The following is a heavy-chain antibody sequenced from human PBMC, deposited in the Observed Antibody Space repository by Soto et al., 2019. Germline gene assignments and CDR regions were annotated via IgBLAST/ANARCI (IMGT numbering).Heavy chain of an antibody. D-gene: IGHD2-2*01. CDR2: IYWDDDK. CDR1: GFSLSTSGVG. CDR3: AHSTIVVVPAAMTFDI. V-gene: IGHV2-5*02. Sequence: QITLKESGPTLVKPTQPLTLTCTFSGFSLSTSGVGVVWIRQPPGKALEWLALIYWDDDKSYSPYLKSRLTITKYNSKHQLVLTMTNMYPVYTATYYGAHSTIVVVPAAMTFDIGGQGTMVTFSS. J-gene: IGHJ3*02.